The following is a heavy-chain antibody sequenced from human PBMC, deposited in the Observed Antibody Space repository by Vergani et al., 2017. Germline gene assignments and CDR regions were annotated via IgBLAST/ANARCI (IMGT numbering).Heavy chain of an antibody. D-gene: IGHD6-19*01. J-gene: IGHJ2*01. CDR1: GGSISSDY. V-gene: IGHV4-4*07. Sequence: QVQLQESGPGLVKPSETLSLTCTVSGGSISSDYWSWIRQPAGKGLEWIGRIYTSGSTNYNPSLKSRVTMSVDTSKNQFSLKLSSVTAADTAVYYCARDRSSGWYGSVTRNWYFDLWGRGTLVTVSS. CDR3: ARDRSSGWYGSVTRNWYFDL. CDR2: IYTSGST.